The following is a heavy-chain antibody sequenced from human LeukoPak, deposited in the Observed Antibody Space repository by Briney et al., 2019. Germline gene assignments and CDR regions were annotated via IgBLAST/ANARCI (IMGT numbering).Heavy chain of an antibody. Sequence: ASVKVSCKASGYTFTGYYMHWVRQAPGQGLEWMGWINPNSGGTNYAQKFQGRVTMTRDTSISTAYMELSRLRSDDTAVYYCARDWGVSARPGYMDVWGKGTTVTVSS. V-gene: IGHV1-2*02. CDR3: ARDWGVSARPGYMDV. D-gene: IGHD6-6*01. CDR2: INPNSGGT. J-gene: IGHJ6*03. CDR1: GYTFTGYY.